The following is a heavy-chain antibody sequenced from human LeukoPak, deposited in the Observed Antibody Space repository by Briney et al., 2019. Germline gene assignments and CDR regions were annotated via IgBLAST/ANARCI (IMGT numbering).Heavy chain of an antibody. CDR3: ARVGSGFGELS. J-gene: IGHJ3*01. D-gene: IGHD3-10*01. CDR1: GGSISSSSYY. CDR2: IYYSGST. V-gene: IGHV4-39*07. Sequence: SETLSLTCTVSGGSISSSSYYWGWIRQPPGKGLEWIGSIYYSGSTYYNPSLKSRVTISVDTSKNQFSLKLSSVTAADTAVYYCARVGSGFGELSWGQGTMVTVSS.